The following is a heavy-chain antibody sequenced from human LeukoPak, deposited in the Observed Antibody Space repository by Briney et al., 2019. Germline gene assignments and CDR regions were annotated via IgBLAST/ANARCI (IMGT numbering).Heavy chain of an antibody. CDR3: AREEGGYCSSTSCYGPFDY. J-gene: IGHJ4*02. V-gene: IGHV1-2*02. Sequence: ASVKVSCKASGGTFSSYAISWVRQAPGQGLEWMGWINPNSGGTNYAQKFQGRVTMTRDTSISTAYMELSRLRSDDTAVYYCAREEGGYCSSTSCYGPFDYWGQGTLVTVSS. CDR1: GGTFSSYA. D-gene: IGHD2-2*01. CDR2: INPNSGGT.